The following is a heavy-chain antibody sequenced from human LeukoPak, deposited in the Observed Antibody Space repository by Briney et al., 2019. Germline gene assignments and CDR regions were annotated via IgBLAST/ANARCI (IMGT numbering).Heavy chain of an antibody. CDR1: GFTFSSYG. J-gene: IGHJ4*02. CDR3: ANGKYSSSWRFDY. CDR2: IWYDGSNK. D-gene: IGHD6-13*01. V-gene: IGHV3-33*06. Sequence: GGSLRLSCAASGFTFSSYGMHWVRQAPGKGLEWVAVIWYDGSNKYYADSVKGRFTISRDNSKNTLYLQMNSLRAEDTAVYYCANGKYSSSWRFDYWGQGTLVTVSS.